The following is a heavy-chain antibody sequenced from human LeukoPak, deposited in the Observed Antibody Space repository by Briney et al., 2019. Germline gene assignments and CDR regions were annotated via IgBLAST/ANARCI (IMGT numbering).Heavy chain of an antibody. CDR2: ISSISSYI. Sequence: GGSLRLSCAASGFTFSSYAMSWVRQAPGKGLEWASSISSISSYIYYADSVKGRFTISRDNAKNSLYLQMNSLRAEDTAVYYCATTTVTRRMGYFDYWGQGTLVTVSS. D-gene: IGHD4-17*01. V-gene: IGHV3-21*01. CDR1: GFTFSSYA. J-gene: IGHJ4*02. CDR3: ATTTVTRRMGYFDY.